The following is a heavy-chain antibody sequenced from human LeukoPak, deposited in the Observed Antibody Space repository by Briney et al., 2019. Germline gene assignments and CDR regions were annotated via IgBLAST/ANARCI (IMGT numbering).Heavy chain of an antibody. V-gene: IGHV3-48*03. CDR2: ISSSGSTI. Sequence: GGSLRLSCAASGFTFSNYHMNWVRQAPGKGLEWVSYISSSGSTIYYADSVKGRFTISRDNAKNSLYLQMNSLRAEDTAVYYCARGEAVAGPSFDYWGQGTLVTVSS. D-gene: IGHD6-19*01. CDR1: GFTFSNYH. CDR3: ARGEAVAGPSFDY. J-gene: IGHJ4*02.